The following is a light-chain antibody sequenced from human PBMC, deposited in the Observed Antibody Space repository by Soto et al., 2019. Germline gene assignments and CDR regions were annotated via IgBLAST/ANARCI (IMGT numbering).Light chain of an antibody. CDR2: SAS. CDR1: QSVRSNY. CDR3: QQYGGSPYT. Sequence: EIVLTQSPGTLSLSPGERATLSCRASQSVRSNYLAWYQQKPGQAPRLLIYSASSRATGIPDRFSGTGSGTDFTRTISRLEPEDFAVYYCQQYGGSPYTFGQGTKLEIK. J-gene: IGKJ2*01. V-gene: IGKV3-20*01.